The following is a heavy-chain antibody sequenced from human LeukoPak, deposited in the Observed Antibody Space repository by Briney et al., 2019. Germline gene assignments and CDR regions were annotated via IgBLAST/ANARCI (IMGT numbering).Heavy chain of an antibody. V-gene: IGHV4-59*11. CDR1: GASISSHY. Sequence: SETLSLTCTVTGASISSHYWCWIRQTPGTGMEWIGDIYDRGSTTYNPSLKSRVSISVDTSRNQFSLNLRSVTAADTAVYYCAKIEVGRFDPWGQGTLVTVSS. CDR3: AKIEVGRFDP. CDR2: IYDRGST. J-gene: IGHJ5*02. D-gene: IGHD1-26*01.